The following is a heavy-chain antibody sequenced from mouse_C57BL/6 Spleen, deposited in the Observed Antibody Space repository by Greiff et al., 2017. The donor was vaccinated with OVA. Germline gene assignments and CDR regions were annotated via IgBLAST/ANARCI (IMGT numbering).Heavy chain of an antibody. D-gene: IGHD1-1*01. Sequence: EVMLVESGEGLVKPGGSLKLSCAASGFTFSSYAMSWVRQTPEKRLEWVAYISSGGDYIYYADTVKGRFTISRDNARNTLYLQMSSLKSEDTAMYYCTRDGYYVSRFDYWGQGTTLTVSS. CDR3: TRDGYYVSRFDY. CDR1: GFTFSSYA. CDR2: ISSGGDYI. J-gene: IGHJ2*01. V-gene: IGHV5-9-1*02.